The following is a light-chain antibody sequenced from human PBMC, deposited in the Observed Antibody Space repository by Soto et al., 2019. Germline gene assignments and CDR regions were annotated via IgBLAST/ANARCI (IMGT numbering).Light chain of an antibody. CDR3: QQYNSYSPNT. Sequence: DIQMTQSPSTLSASVGDRVTITCRASQSISSWLAWYQQKPGKAPKLLIYKASSLESGVPSRFSGSGSGTEFTLTISSLQPDDFATYYCQQYNSYSPNTFGQGXKLEIK. CDR1: QSISSW. J-gene: IGKJ2*01. CDR2: KAS. V-gene: IGKV1-5*03.